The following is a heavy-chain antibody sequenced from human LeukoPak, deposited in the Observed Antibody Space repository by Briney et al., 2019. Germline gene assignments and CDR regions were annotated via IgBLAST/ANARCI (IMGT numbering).Heavy chain of an antibody. J-gene: IGHJ5*02. CDR1: GFTFSRYW. Sequence: GGSLRLSCAASGFTFSRYWMHWVRQGAGKGLVWVSRINSDGSSTSYADSVKGRFTISRDNAKNTLYLQMNSLRAEDTAVYYCAREYSTGFDLWGQGTLVTVSS. CDR3: AREYSTGFDL. D-gene: IGHD2-15*01. V-gene: IGHV3-74*01. CDR2: INSDGSST.